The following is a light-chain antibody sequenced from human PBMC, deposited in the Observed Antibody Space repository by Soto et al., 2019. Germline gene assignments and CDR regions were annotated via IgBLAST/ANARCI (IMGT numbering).Light chain of an antibody. CDR3: QVWDSSSDHVV. CDR2: YDS. CDR1: NIGSKS. Sequence: SYELTQPPSVSVAPGKTARITCGGNNIGSKSVHWYQQKPGQAPVLVIYYDSDRPSGIPERFSGSNSGNTATLTISGGEAGDEADYYCQVWDSSSDHVVFGGGTKLTVL. J-gene: IGLJ2*01. V-gene: IGLV3-21*04.